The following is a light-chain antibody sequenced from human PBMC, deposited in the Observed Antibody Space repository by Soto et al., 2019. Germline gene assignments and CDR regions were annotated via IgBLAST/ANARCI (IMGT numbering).Light chain of an antibody. CDR3: QQYGTSPGYT. V-gene: IGKV3-20*01. J-gene: IGKJ2*01. CDR1: QSIGSNY. Sequence: EIVLTQSPGTLSLSPGERATLSCRASQSIGSNYLAWYQQKPGQAPRLLIYGASSRATGFPDRFRGSGSGTDFTLTISRLEPEDFAVYYCQQYGTSPGYTFGQGTKLEIK. CDR2: GAS.